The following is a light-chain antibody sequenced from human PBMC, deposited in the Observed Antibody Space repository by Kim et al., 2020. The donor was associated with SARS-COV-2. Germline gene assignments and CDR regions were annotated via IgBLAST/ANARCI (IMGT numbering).Light chain of an antibody. CDR3: QQRINWPIT. CDR2: DAS. V-gene: IGKV3-11*01. CDR1: QSVSSY. Sequence: EIVLTQSPATLSLSPGERATPSCRASQSVSSYLAWYKHKPGQAPRLLVYDASNRATGIPARFSGSGSGTDFTLTISSLEPEDFAVYYCQQRINWPITFGQGTRLGIK. J-gene: IGKJ5*01.